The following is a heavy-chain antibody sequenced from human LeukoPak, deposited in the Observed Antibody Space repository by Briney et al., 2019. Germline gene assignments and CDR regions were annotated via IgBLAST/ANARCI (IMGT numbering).Heavy chain of an antibody. Sequence: PGGSLRLSCAASGFTASSNYMSWVRQAPGKGLEWVSVIYSGGSTYYADSVKGRFTISRDNSKNTLYLQMNSLRAEDTAVYYCARDRGAAYYFDYWGQGTLVTVSS. V-gene: IGHV3-53*01. J-gene: IGHJ4*02. D-gene: IGHD1-26*01. CDR3: ARDRGAAYYFDY. CDR2: IYSGGST. CDR1: GFTASSNY.